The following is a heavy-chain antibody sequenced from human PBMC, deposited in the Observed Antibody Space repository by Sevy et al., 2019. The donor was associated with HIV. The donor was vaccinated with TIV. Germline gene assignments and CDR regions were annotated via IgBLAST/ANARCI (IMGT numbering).Heavy chain of an antibody. D-gene: IGHD6-6*01. V-gene: IGHV3-23*01. CDR1: GFIFSGSA. CDR3: AKDPLNIAARFDY. CDR2: ISGSGGFT. J-gene: IGHJ4*02. Sequence: GGSLRLSCAASGFIFSGSAMSWVRQAPGKGLEWVASISGSGGFTYYADSVKGRSTISRDNFKNTVDLEMKSLRAEDTAVYYCAKDPLNIAARFDYWGQGTLVTVSS.